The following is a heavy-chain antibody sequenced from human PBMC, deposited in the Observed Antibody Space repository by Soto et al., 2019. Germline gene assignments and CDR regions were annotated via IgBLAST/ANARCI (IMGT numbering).Heavy chain of an antibody. V-gene: IGHV1-69*01. CDR1: GGTFSSYA. Sequence: QVQLVQSGAEVKKPGSSVKVSCKASGGTFSSYAISWVRQAPGQGLEWMGGIIPIFGTANYAQKFQGRVTITADESTSTAYMELSSLRSEDPAVYYCARDQDRASYYYYGMDVWGQGNTVTVSS. CDR3: ARDQDRASYYYYGMDV. CDR2: IIPIFGTA. D-gene: IGHD3-10*01. J-gene: IGHJ6*02.